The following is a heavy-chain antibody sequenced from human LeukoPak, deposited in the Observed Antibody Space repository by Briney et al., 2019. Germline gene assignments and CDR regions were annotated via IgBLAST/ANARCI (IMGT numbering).Heavy chain of an antibody. J-gene: IGHJ4*02. CDR2: IIPIFGTA. D-gene: IGHD3-22*01. CDR1: GGTFSRLP. V-gene: IGHV1-69*05. CDR3: ARGDGRGTSGYYDY. Sequence: GASVKVSCKTSGGTFSRLPISWVRQAPGQGLEWMGGIIPIFGTANYAQKFQGRVTITTEESTSTVYMEVTSLRSEDTAVYYCARGDGRGTSGYYDYWGQGTLVTVSS.